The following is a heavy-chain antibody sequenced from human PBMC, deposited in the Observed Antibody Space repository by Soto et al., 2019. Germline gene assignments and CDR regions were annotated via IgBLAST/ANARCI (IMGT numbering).Heavy chain of an antibody. Sequence: ASVKVSCKASGHTFTSYGISWVRQAPGQGLEWMGWISAYNGNTNYAQKLQGRVTMTTDTSTSTAYMELRSLRSDDTAVYYCARDLGYSGYDYDGYFDYWGQGTLVTVSS. V-gene: IGHV1-18*04. CDR1: GHTFTSYG. J-gene: IGHJ4*02. CDR3: ARDLGYSGYDYDGYFDY. CDR2: ISAYNGNT. D-gene: IGHD5-12*01.